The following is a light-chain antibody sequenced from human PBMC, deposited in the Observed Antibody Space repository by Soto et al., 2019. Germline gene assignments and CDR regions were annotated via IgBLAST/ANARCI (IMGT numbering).Light chain of an antibody. CDR1: RRDIGGYDF. CDR2: EVT. CDR3: CSFASGTNLV. Sequence: QSALIQPPSASGSPGQSVTISCTGTRRDIGGYDFVSWYQQHPGKAPKLLISEVTKRPSGVPDRFSGSKSGNTASLTISGLQSDDEADYYCCSFASGTNLVFGTGTKVTVL. J-gene: IGLJ1*01. V-gene: IGLV2-8*01.